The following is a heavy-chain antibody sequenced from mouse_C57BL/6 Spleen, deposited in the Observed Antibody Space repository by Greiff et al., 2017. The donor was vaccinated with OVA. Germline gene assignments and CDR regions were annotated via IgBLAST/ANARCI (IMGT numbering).Heavy chain of an antibody. CDR2: INPNNGGT. Sequence: VQLQQSGPELVKPGASVKISCKASGYTFTDYYMNWVKQSHGKSLEWIGDINPNNGGTSYNQKFKGKATLTVDKSSSTAYMELRSLTSEDSAVYYCAGWLLGIGMDYWGQGTSVTVSS. CDR1: GYTFTDYY. J-gene: IGHJ4*01. V-gene: IGHV1-26*01. CDR3: AGWLLGIGMDY. D-gene: IGHD2-3*01.